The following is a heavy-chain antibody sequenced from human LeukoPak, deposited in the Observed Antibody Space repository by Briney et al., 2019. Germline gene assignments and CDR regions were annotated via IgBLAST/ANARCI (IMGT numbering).Heavy chain of an antibody. CDR3: ARHHPYSSGSSYHDPYFDY. V-gene: IGHV4-4*09. CDR2: MYANGSS. J-gene: IGHJ4*02. D-gene: IGHD3-10*01. CDR1: GASIRSHY. Sequence: SETLSLTCDVSGASIRSHYWSWIRQPPGKGPEWIGNMYANGSSNYNPSLKSRVTISVATSKTQFSLKLDSVTAADTAVYYCARHHPYSSGSSYHDPYFDYWGQGALVTVSS.